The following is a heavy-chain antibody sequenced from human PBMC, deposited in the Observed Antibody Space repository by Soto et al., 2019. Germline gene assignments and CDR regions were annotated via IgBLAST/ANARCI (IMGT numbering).Heavy chain of an antibody. CDR3: ARGITIFGVVNFFN. V-gene: IGHV3-48*01. D-gene: IGHD3-3*01. J-gene: IGHJ6*04. CDR2: ISSSSSTI. Sequence: GGSLRLSCAASGFTFSSYSMNWVRQAPGKGLEWVSYISSSSSTIYYADSVKGRFTISRDNAKNSLYLRMNSLRAEDTAVYYCARGITIFGVVNFFNWGKGTTVTVSS. CDR1: GFTFSSYS.